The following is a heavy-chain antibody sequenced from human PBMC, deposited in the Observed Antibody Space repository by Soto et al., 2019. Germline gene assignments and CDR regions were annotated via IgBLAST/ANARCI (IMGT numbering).Heavy chain of an antibody. V-gene: IGHV4-4*02. D-gene: IGHD3-3*01. CDR3: ARGYYDFWSGYYRWFDP. Sequence: SETLSLTCAVSGGSISSSNWWSWVRQPPGKGLEWIGEIYHSGSTNYNPSLKSRVTISVDTSKNQFSLKLSSVTAADTAVYYCARGYYDFWSGYYRWFDPWGQGTLVTVSS. CDR1: GGSISSSNW. J-gene: IGHJ5*02. CDR2: IYHSGST.